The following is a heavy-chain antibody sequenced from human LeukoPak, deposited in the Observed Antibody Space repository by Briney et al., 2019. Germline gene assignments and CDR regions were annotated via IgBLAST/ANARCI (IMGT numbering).Heavy chain of an antibody. CDR2: IHAGNGNT. Sequence: ASVKVSCKASGYTFTSYAMHWVRQAPGQRLEWMGWIHAGNGNTKYSQKFQGRVTITRDTSASTAYMELSSLRSEDTAVNYCARGPTLSWTSAYHFDYWGQGTLVAVSS. CDR3: ARGPTLSWTSAYHFDY. CDR1: GYTFTSYA. V-gene: IGHV1-3*01. D-gene: IGHD1-1*01. J-gene: IGHJ4*02.